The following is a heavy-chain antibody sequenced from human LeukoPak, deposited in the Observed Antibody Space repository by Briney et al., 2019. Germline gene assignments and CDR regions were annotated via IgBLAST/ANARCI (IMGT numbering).Heavy chain of an antibody. D-gene: IGHD4-17*01. CDR1: GFTFSRDN. V-gene: IGHV3-48*01. CDR2: ISSGGII. Sequence: GGSLRLSCAASGFTFSRDNMNWVRQAPGKGLEWVSYISSGGIIYYADSVKGRFTISGDNAKNSLYLQMNSLRAEDTAVYYCARASRYGEHDVFDIWGQGTMVTVSS. CDR3: ARASRYGEHDVFDI. J-gene: IGHJ3*02.